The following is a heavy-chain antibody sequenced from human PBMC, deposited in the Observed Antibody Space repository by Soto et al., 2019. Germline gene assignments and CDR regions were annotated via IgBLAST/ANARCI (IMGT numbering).Heavy chain of an antibody. CDR1: GGSFSGYY. CDR3: ARESGQQLVDY. CDR2: INHSGRT. Sequence: SETLSLTCAVYGGSFSGYYWSWIRQPPGKGLEWIGEINHSGRTNYNPSLKSRVTISVDTSKNQFSLKLSSVTAADTAVYYCARESGQQLVDYWGQGTLVTVSS. D-gene: IGHD6-13*01. V-gene: IGHV4-34*01. J-gene: IGHJ4*02.